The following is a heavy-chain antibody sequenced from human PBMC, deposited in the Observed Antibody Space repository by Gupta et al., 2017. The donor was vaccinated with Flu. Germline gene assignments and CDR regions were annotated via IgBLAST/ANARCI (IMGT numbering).Heavy chain of an antibody. J-gene: IGHJ2*01. CDR2: IYSGGST. Sequence: EVQLVESGGGLVQPVGSLRLSCAASGFTVSSNYMSWVRQAPGKGLEWVSVIYSGGSTYYADSVKGRFTIARHNSKNTLYLQMNSLRAEDTAVYYCARDRGAVAGRGSTEDWYFDLWGRGTLVTVSS. V-gene: IGHV3-53*04. CDR1: GFTVSSNY. CDR3: ARDRGAVAGRGSTEDWYFDL. D-gene: IGHD6-19*01.